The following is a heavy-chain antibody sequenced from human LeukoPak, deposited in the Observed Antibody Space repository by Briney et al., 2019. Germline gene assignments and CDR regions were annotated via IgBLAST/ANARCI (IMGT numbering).Heavy chain of an antibody. CDR1: RYTFTGYY. D-gene: IGHD2-2*02. J-gene: IGHJ4*02. CDR2: INPSGGST. CDR3: ARGRYPYYFDY. V-gene: IGHV1-46*01. Sequence: ASVKVSCKVSRYTFTGYYIHWVRQAPGQGLEWMGIINPSGGSTSYAQKFQGRVTMTRDTSTSTVYMELSSLRSEDTAVYYCARGRYPYYFDYWGQGTLVTVSS.